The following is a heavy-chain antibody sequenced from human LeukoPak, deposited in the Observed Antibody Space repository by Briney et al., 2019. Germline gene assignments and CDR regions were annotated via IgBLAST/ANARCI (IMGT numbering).Heavy chain of an antibody. Sequence: KASGTLSLTCAVSGGSISSSNWWSWVRQPPGKGLEWIGEIHHSGSTNYNPSLKSRVTISVDKSKNQFSLKLSSVTAADTAMYYCASYVVGATSYYFDYWGQGTLVTVSS. D-gene: IGHD1-26*01. CDR3: ASYVVGATSYYFDY. CDR2: IHHSGST. J-gene: IGHJ4*02. CDR1: GGSISSSNW. V-gene: IGHV4-4*02.